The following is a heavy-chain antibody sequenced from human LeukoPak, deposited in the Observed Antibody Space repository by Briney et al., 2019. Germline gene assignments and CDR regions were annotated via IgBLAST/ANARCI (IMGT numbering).Heavy chain of an antibody. CDR3: ARDRTGKVVVAATISDY. V-gene: IGHV3-9*01. Sequence: PGGSLRLSCVASGFSFDDYVMHWVRQAPGKGLEWVSFISWSSNSVAYADSVRGRFTISRDNAKNSLYLQMNSLRAEDTAVYYCARDRTGKVVVAATISDYWGQGTLVTVSS. CDR2: ISWSSNSV. D-gene: IGHD2-15*01. J-gene: IGHJ4*02. CDR1: GFSFDDYV.